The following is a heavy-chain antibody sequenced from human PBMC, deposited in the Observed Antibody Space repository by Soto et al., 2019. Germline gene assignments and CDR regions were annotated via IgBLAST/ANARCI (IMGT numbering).Heavy chain of an antibody. J-gene: IGHJ6*02. V-gene: IGHV1-46*01. CDR2: INPSGGST. CDR1: GYTLTELS. CDR3: ARIDSSGYYTYYGMDV. Sequence: ASVKVSCKVSGYTLTELSMHWVRQAPGKGLEWMGIINPSGGSTSYAQKFQGRVTMTRDTSTSTVYMELSSLRSEDTAVYYCARIDSSGYYTYYGMDVWGQGTTVTVSS. D-gene: IGHD3-22*01.